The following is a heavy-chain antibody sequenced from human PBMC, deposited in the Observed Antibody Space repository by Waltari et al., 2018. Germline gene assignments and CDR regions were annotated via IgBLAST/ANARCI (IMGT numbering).Heavy chain of an antibody. CDR2: ISSSGSNI. CDR1: GATSGGRV. J-gene: IGHJ4*01. Sequence: DVQLAESGGGWRQPGGYVRLSCGASGATSGGRVTVGGRQAPGRVLEWVSYISSSGSNIFYADSVRGRFSISRDNGENSLFLQMDSLRDEDTAVYYCARDILIGVAARPKLVDFWGHGTLVTVSS. CDR3: ARDILIGVAARPKLVDF. D-gene: IGHD6-6*01. V-gene: IGHV3-48*02.